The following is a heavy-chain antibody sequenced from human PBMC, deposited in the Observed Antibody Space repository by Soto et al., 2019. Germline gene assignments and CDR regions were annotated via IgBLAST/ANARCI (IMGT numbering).Heavy chain of an antibody. CDR2: ISAYNGHT. D-gene: IGHD4-17*01. CDR3: AREGGGTTPLGY. J-gene: IGHJ4*02. V-gene: IGHV1-18*01. CDR1: GYTFTNYG. Sequence: QVQLVQSGPEVKKPGASVKVSCKASGYTFTNYGFNWVRQAPGQGLEWMGWISAYNGHTKYSRILQGRVTMTTDTSTSTAYMELRSLTSDDTAVYYCAREGGGTTPLGYWGQGTLVTVSS.